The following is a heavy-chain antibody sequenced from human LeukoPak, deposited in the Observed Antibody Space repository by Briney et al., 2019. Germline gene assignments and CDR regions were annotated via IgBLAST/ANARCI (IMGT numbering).Heavy chain of an antibody. CDR2: IYSGGNT. J-gene: IGHJ4*02. V-gene: IGHV3-66*01. Sequence: GGSLRLSCAVSGFTVSSNYMSWVRQAPGKGLEWVSLIYSGGNTYYADSVKGRFTISRDNAKNSLYLQMNSLRAEDTAVYYCARGTYYYDSSGYSEFDYWGQGTLVTVSS. CDR1: GFTVSSNY. CDR3: ARGTYYYDSSGYSEFDY. D-gene: IGHD3-22*01.